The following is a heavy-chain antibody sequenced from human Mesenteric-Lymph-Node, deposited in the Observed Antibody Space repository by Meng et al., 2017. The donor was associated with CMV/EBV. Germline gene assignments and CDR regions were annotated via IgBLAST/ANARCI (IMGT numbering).Heavy chain of an antibody. CDR2: IKQGGSEK. J-gene: IGHJ6*02. CDR1: GFTFSSYW. V-gene: IGHV3-7*01. CDR3: ARDIRRYYYYGMDV. Sequence: GESLKISCAASGFTFSSYWMSWVRQAPGKGLEWVANIKQGGSEKYYVDSVKGRFTISRDNAKNSLYLQMNSLRAEDTAVYYCARDIRRYYYYGMDVWGQGTTVTVSS.